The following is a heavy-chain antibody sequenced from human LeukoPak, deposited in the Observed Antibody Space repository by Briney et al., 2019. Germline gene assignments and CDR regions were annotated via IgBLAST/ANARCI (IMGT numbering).Heavy chain of an antibody. J-gene: IGHJ4*02. CDR1: GYTFTGYY. CDR2: INPNSGGT. CDR3: ARSYDILTGYHTPQLLY. V-gene: IGHV1-2*02. Sequence: GASVKVSCKASGYTFTGYYMHWVRQAPGQGLEWMGWINPNSGGTNYAQKFQGRVTMTRNTSISTAYMELSRLRSDDTAVYYCARSYDILTGYHTPQLLYWGQGNLVTVSS. D-gene: IGHD3-9*01.